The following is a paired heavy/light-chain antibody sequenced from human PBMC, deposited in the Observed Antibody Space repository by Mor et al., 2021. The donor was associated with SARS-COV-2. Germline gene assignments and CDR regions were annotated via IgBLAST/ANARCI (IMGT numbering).Heavy chain of an antibody. J-gene: IGHJ6*02. CDR1: GYTFTGYY. CDR2: INPNSGGT. Sequence: QVQLVQSGAEVKKPGASVKVSCKASGYTFTGYYMHWVRQAPGQGLEWMGWINPNSGGTNYAQKFQGWVTMTRDTSISTAYMELSRLRSDDTAVYYCARALKDIVVVPAAKVGYYYYGMDVWGQGTTVTVSS. D-gene: IGHD2-2*01. V-gene: IGHV1-2*04. CDR3: ARALKDIVVVPAAKVGYYYYGMDV.
Light chain of an antibody. Sequence: SYELTQPPSVSVSPGQTARITCSGDALPKQYAYWYQQKPGQAPVLVIYKDSERPSGIPERFSGSSSGTTVTLTISGVQAEDEADYYCQSADVLFGGGTKLTVL. CDR3: QSADVL. V-gene: IGLV3-25*03. CDR1: ALPKQY. CDR2: KDS. J-gene: IGLJ3*02.